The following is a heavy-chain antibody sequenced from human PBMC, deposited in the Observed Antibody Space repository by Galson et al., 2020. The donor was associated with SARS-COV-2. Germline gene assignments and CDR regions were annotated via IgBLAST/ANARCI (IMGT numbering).Heavy chain of an antibody. CDR3: ARHHEPPRHSWTAGFDP. Sequence: SETLSLTCTVSGGSISSSPCYWGWVRQAPGKGLEWIGSIYYSGGTYYNPSLNSRITISADTSKNQFSLQLTSVTTADTAIYYCARHHEPPRHSWTAGFDPWGQGTLVTVSS. J-gene: IGHJ5*02. D-gene: IGHD3-3*02. V-gene: IGHV4-39*01. CDR1: GGSISSSPCY. CDR2: IYYSGGT.